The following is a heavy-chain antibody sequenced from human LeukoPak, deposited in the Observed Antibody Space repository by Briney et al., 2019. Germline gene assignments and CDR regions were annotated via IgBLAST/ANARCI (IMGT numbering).Heavy chain of an antibody. J-gene: IGHJ4*01. CDR2: IYSGGST. Sequence: GGSLRLSCAASGFTVSSNYMSWVRQAPGKGLEWVSVIYSGGSTYYADSVKGRFAISRDNSKNTLYLQMNSLRAEDTAVYYCAKTLVTYYYDSSGYYYFDYWXXXTLVTVSS. V-gene: IGHV3-53*01. CDR1: GFTVSSNY. CDR3: AKTLVTYYYDSSGYYYFDY. D-gene: IGHD3-22*01.